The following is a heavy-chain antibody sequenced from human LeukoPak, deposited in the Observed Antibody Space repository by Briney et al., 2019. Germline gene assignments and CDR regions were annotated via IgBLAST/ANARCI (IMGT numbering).Heavy chain of an antibody. V-gene: IGHV4-38-2*01. J-gene: IGHJ4*02. CDR1: GYSISSGYY. D-gene: IGHD2-2*01. Sequence: SETLSLTCVVSGYSISSGYYWGWIRQPPGKVLEWIASIYHSGSTDYNPSLKSRVTISVDTSKNQVSLRLRFMTAADTAVYYCARLGYCSSTSCYPDCWGQGSLVTVSS. CDR3: ARLGYCSSTSCYPDC. CDR2: IYHSGST.